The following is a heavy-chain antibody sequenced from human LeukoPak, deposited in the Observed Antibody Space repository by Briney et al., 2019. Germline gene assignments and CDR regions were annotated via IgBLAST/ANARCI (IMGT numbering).Heavy chain of an antibody. J-gene: IGHJ4*02. V-gene: IGHV3-74*01. D-gene: IGHD2-15*01. CDR3: ARDLSHCSGGSCYSGHFDY. CDR2: INTDMSST. CDR1: GFTFSDYW. Sequence: RGSLTLSCAASGFTFSDYWMHWVRQAPGKGLVWVSRINTDMSSTIYTDSVKGRFTISRDNAKNTLYLQMNSMRAEDTAVYYCARDLSHCSGGSCYSGHFDYWGLGTLDTVSS.